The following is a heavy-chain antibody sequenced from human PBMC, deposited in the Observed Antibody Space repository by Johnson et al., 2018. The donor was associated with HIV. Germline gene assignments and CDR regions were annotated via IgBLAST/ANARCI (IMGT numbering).Heavy chain of an antibody. Sequence: QVQLVESGGGLVQPGRSLRLSCSTSGFTFGDYAMSWFRQAPGKGLEYVSAIYSGGSTYYADSVKGRFTISRDNSKNTLYLQMNSLRAEDTAVYYCARAGVTMVRGGGHAFDTWGRGTLVTVSS. CDR3: ARAGVTMVRGGGHAFDT. J-gene: IGHJ3*02. CDR1: GFTFGDYA. D-gene: IGHD3-10*01. CDR2: IYSGGST. V-gene: IGHV3-64*04.